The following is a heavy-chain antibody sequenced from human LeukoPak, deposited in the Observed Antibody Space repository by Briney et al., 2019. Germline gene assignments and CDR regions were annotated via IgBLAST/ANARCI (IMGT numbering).Heavy chain of an antibody. J-gene: IGHJ4*02. CDR3: ARDTRRLRYYFDL. CDR2: IAYDGTNK. Sequence: GRSLRLSCVASGFTFSKYAIHWVRQAPGKGLEWVAVIAYDGTNKDYADSVKGRFTISRDNSKNTVFLQTTSLRPEDTGVYHCARDTRRLRYYFDLWGQGTPVTVSS. V-gene: IGHV3-30*01. D-gene: IGHD2-2*01. CDR1: GFTFSKYA.